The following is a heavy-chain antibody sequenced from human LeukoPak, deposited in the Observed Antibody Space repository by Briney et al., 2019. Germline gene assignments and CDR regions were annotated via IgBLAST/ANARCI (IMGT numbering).Heavy chain of an antibody. CDR2: ISYDGSNK. Sequence: PGGSLRLSCAASGFTFSSYAMHWVRQAPGKGLEWVAVISYDGSNKYYADSVKGRSTISRDNSKNTLYLQMNSLRAEDTAVYYCARDGQGEVDTVATISYAFDIWGQGTMVTVSS. V-gene: IGHV3-30*04. D-gene: IGHD5-12*01. J-gene: IGHJ3*02. CDR3: ARDGQGEVDTVATISYAFDI. CDR1: GFTFSSYA.